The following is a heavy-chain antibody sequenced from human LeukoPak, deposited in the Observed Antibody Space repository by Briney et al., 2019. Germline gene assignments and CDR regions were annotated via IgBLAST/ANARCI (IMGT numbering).Heavy chain of an antibody. CDR3: AAFDFDY. CDR2: INNSGGST. V-gene: IGHV3-23*01. CDR1: RFTFSSYD. D-gene: IGHD2/OR15-2a*01. J-gene: IGHJ4*02. Sequence: GGSLRLSCAASRFTFSSYDMSWVRQAPGKGLEWVSTINNSGGSTYYADSVKGRFTISRDTSKNTLYLQMNSLRAEDTAVYYCAAFDFDYWGQGTLVTVCS.